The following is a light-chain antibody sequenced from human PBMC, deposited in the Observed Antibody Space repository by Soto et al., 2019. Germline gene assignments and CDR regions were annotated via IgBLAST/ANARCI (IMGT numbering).Light chain of an antibody. V-gene: IGKV1-39*01. CDR1: QSISSY. J-gene: IGKJ2*01. CDR3: HQSYSTPLYT. Sequence: DIQMTQSQSSLSASVGDRVTITCRASQSISSYLNWYQQKPGKAPKRLIYAASSLQSGVPSRFSGSGSGTDFTLTISSLQPEDFATYYCHQSYSTPLYTFGQGNKLEIK. CDR2: AAS.